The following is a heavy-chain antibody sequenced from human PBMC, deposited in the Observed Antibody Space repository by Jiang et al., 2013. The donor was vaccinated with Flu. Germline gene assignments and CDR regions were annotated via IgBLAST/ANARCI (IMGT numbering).Heavy chain of an antibody. Sequence: GSSVKVSCKASGGTFSSYAISWVRQAPGQGLEWMGRIIPILGIANYAQKFQGRVTITADKSTSTAYMELSSLRSEDTAVYYCARVPVNYDFWSGSFDYWGQGTLVTVSS. D-gene: IGHD3-3*01. CDR3: ARVPVNYDFWSGSFDY. CDR2: IIPILGIA. V-gene: IGHV1-69*04. CDR1: GGTFSSYA. J-gene: IGHJ4*02.